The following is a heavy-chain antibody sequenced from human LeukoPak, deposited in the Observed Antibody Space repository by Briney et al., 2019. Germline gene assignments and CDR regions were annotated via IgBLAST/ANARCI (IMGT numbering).Heavy chain of an antibody. D-gene: IGHD1-26*01. V-gene: IGHV3-48*01. J-gene: IGHJ4*02. CDR1: GFTFSSYS. CDR3: AKYPHPSTYSGSYFHY. Sequence: GGSLRLSCAASGFTFSSYSMNWVRQAPGKGLEWVSYISSSSSTIYYADSVKGRFTISRVNSKNTLYLQMNSLRAEDTAVYYCAKYPHPSTYSGSYFHYWGQGTLATVSS. CDR2: ISSSSSTI.